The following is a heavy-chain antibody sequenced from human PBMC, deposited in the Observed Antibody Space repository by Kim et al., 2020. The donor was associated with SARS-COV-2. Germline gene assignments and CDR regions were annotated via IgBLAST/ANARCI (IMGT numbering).Heavy chain of an antibody. CDR3: ARGAYCSGGSCYLAGYNSPNDY. J-gene: IGHJ4*02. Sequence: SVKVSCKASGGTFSSYAISWVRQAPGQGLEWMGGIIPIFGTANYAQKFQGRVTITADESTSTAYMELSSLRSEDTAVYYCARGAYCSGGSCYLAGYNSPNDYWGQGTLVTVSS. V-gene: IGHV1-69*13. CDR1: GGTFSSYA. CDR2: IIPIFGTA. D-gene: IGHD2-15*01.